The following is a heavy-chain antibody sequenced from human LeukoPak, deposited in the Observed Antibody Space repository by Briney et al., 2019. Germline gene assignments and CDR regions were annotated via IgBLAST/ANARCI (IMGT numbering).Heavy chain of an antibody. D-gene: IGHD5-18*01. J-gene: IGHJ3*02. CDR3: ARQPANTAAFDI. Sequence: PSETLSLTCTVSGGSISSSSYYWGWIRQPPGKGLEWIGSIYYSGSTYYNPSLKSRVTISVDMSKNQFSLRLNFVTAADTAIYYCARQPANTAAFDIWGLGTMVAVSS. V-gene: IGHV4-39*01. CDR2: IYYSGST. CDR1: GGSISSSSYY.